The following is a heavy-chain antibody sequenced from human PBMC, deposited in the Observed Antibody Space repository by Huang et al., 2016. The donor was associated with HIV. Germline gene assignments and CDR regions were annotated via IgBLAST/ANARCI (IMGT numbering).Heavy chain of an antibody. Sequence: QVQLVQSGAEVKKPGASVKVSCQVSGYTLHELSMHWVRQAAGKGLEWMGGFDPEEGETIYAQKFQGRVTMTEDTSTDTAYMELSSLRSEDTAVYYCATVYRRFRNHDSGDYYFDYWDQGTLVTVSS. D-gene: IGHD3-22*01. CDR1: GYTLHELS. CDR3: ATVYRRFRNHDSGDYYFDY. J-gene: IGHJ4*02. CDR2: FDPEEGET. V-gene: IGHV1-24*01.